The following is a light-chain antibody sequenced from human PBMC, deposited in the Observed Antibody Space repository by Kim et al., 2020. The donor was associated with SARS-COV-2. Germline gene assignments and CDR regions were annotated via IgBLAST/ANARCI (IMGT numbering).Light chain of an antibody. CDR1: QSVSRW. CDR2: DGS. CDR3: QHRQT. J-gene: IGKJ1*01. Sequence: TLSASEGDRVTLTCRASQSVSRWLAWYQQKPGKAPKLLIYDGSNLQSGVPSRFSGSGSGTEFTLTISSLQPDDFAIYYCQHRQTFGQGTKVDIK. V-gene: IGKV1-5*01.